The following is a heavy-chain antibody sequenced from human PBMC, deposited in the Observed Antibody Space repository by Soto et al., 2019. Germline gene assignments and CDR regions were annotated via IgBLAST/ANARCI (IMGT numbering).Heavy chain of an antibody. Sequence: EVQLVESGGGLIQPGGSLRLSCAVSGFTVSNNYMSWVRQAPGKGLEGVSVIYSGGYTAYGDSVKGRFTISRDNSKNTLYFQKNSRRAEAPAFFSWALQPGGGGYWGQGTLVTVSS. CDR2: IYSGGYT. J-gene: IGHJ4*02. CDR3: ALQPGGGGY. V-gene: IGHV3-53*01. D-gene: IGHD2-2*01. CDR1: GFTVSNNY.